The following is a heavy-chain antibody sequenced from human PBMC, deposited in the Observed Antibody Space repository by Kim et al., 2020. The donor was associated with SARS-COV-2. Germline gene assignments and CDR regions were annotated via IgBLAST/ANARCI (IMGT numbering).Heavy chain of an antibody. J-gene: IGHJ5*02. CDR1: GGSLSGSGYY. CDR3: VRDYDSSGYYDT. D-gene: IGHD3-22*01. V-gene: IGHV4-31*03. CDR2: IYYRGST. Sequence: SETLSLTCTVSGGSLSGSGYYWSWFRQLPGKGLEWIGYIYYRGSTYYSPSLKSRLTISVDTSKNQFFLNLSSVTAADTAVYYCVRDYDSSGYYDTWGQGTLVTVSS.